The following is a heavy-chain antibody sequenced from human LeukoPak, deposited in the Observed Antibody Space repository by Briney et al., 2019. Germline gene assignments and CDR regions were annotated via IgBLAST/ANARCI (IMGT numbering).Heavy chain of an antibody. CDR3: ARVLSLGWFDP. Sequence: GGSLRLSCAASGFTFSSYSINWVRQAPGKGLEWVSYISSSSNTIYYADSVKGRFTISRDNAKNSLYLQMNSLRAEDTAVYYCARVLSLGWFDPWGQGTLVTVSS. J-gene: IGHJ5*02. V-gene: IGHV3-48*04. CDR1: GFTFSSYS. D-gene: IGHD3-10*01. CDR2: ISSSSNTI.